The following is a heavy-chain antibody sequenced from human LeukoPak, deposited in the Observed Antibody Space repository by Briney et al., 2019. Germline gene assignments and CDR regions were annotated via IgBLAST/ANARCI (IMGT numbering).Heavy chain of an antibody. J-gene: IGHJ4*02. D-gene: IGHD3-3*01. CDR3: ASGLSNGFWSGYYTLDY. V-gene: IGHV1-69*13. Sequence: ASVKVSCKASGGTFSSYAISWVRQAPGQGLEWMGGIIPIFGTANYAQKFQGRVTLTADESTSTAYMELSSLRPEDTGVYYCASGLSNGFWSGYYTLDYWGQGTLVTVSS. CDR2: IIPIFGTA. CDR1: GGTFSSYA.